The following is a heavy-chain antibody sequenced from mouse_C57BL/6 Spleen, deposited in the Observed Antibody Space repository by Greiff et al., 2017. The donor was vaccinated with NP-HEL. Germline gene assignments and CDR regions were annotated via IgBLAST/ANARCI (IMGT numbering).Heavy chain of an antibody. CDR2: IYPGDGDT. CDR3: ARRNPGSSYFDY. Sequence: QVQLQQSGAELVKPGASVKISCKASGYAFSSYWMNWVKQRPGKGLEWIGQIYPGDGDTNYNGKFKGKATLTADKSSSTAYMQLSSLTSEDSAVYFCARRNPGSSYFDYWGQGTTLTVSS. J-gene: IGHJ2*01. V-gene: IGHV1-80*01. CDR1: GYAFSSYW. D-gene: IGHD1-1*01.